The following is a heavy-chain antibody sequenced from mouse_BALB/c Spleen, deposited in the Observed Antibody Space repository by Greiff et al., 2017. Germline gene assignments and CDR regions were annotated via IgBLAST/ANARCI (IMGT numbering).Heavy chain of an antibody. CDR3: ARSGGIYGNPAWFAY. D-gene: IGHD2-1*01. J-gene: IGHJ3*01. CDR1: GYAFSSYW. Sequence: VQLQQSGAELVRPGSSVKISCKASGYAFSSYWMNWVKQRPGQGLEWIGQIYPGDGDTNYNGKFKGKATLTADKASSTAYMQLSSLTSEDSAVYFCARSGGIYGNPAWFAYWGQGTLVTVSA. CDR2: IYPGDGDT. V-gene: IGHV1-80*01.